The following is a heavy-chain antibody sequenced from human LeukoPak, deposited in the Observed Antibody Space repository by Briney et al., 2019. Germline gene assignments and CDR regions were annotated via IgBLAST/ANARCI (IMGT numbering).Heavy chain of an antibody. Sequence: ASVKVSCKASGYTFTSYDINWVRQATGQGLEWMGWMNPNSGNTGYAQKFQGRVTMTRSTSISTAYMELSSLRSEDTAVYYCARLRPYYDSSGYPDAFDIWGQGTMVTVSS. V-gene: IGHV1-8*01. CDR3: ARLRPYYDSSGYPDAFDI. CDR2: MNPNSGNT. J-gene: IGHJ3*02. CDR1: GYTFTSYD. D-gene: IGHD3-22*01.